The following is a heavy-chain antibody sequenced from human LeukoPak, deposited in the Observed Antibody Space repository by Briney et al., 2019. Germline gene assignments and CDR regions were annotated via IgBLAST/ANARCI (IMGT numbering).Heavy chain of an antibody. V-gene: IGHV3-23*01. CDR3: SKGLGVFGEFYYYFDF. Sequence: GGSLSLSCAASGFTFSSYAMSWVRQATGEGVGWVSAISGCALSTSYADSVKARFNISRQNSKNTLYSHINCLRGEDTAVYSFSKGLGVFGEFYYYFDFWGQGTLVTVSS. J-gene: IGHJ4*02. CDR1: GFTFSSYA. CDR2: ISGCALST. D-gene: IGHD3-10*02.